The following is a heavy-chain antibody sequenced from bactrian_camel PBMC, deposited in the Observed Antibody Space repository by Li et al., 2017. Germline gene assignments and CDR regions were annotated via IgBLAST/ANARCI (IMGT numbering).Heavy chain of an antibody. V-gene: IGHV3S67*01. J-gene: IGHJ4*01. CDR2: IRRDDLT. D-gene: IGHD2*01. Sequence: DVQLVESGGGSVQTGGSLRLSCAPSGLSVSDLSLAWFRQSPGKEREAVAAIRRDDLTAYTDSVKGRFTISKDNAGSSLFLQMSNLKPEDTAMYYCGYRSGTYCFRDFTSTGQGTQVTVS. CDR1: GLSVSDLS.